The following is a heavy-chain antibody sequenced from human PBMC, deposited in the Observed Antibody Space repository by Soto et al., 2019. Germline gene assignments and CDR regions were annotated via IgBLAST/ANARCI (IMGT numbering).Heavy chain of an antibody. D-gene: IGHD1-26*01. V-gene: IGHV3-30-3*01. CDR1: GFTFSSYA. Sequence: GGSLRLSCAASGFTFSSYAMHWVRQAPGKGLEWVAVISYDGSNKYYADSVKGRFTISRDNSKNTLYLQMNSLRAEDTAVYYCASPQWELLNGGSAFDIWGQGTMVTVSS. J-gene: IGHJ3*02. CDR2: ISYDGSNK. CDR3: ASPQWELLNGGSAFDI.